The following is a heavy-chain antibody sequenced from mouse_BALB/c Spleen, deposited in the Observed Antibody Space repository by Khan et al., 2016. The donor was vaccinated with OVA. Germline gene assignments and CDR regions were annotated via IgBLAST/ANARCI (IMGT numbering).Heavy chain of an antibody. J-gene: IGHJ2*01. CDR1: GYSITSGYA. V-gene: IGHV3-2*02. D-gene: IGHD1-1*01. CDR2: ISYSGGT. CDR3: ARGNYYGYYFDY. Sequence: QLEESGPGLVKPSQSLSLTCTVTGYSITSGYAWNWIRQFPGNKLEWMGYISYSGGTSYTPSLKSRISITRDTSENQFFLQLNSVTAEDTATYYCARGNYYGYYFDYWGQGTTLTVSS.